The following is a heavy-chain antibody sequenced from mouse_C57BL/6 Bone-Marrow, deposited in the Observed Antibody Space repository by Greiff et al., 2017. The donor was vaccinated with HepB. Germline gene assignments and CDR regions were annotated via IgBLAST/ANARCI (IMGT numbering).Heavy chain of an antibody. CDR2: IDPSDSYT. Sequence: QVQLQQPGAELVKPGASVKLSCKASGYTFTSYWMQWVKQRPGQGLEWIGEIDPSDSYTNYNQKFKGKATLTVDTSSSTAYMQVSSLTSGDSAVYYGAREGAYYEAWFAYWGQGTLFTVSA. V-gene: IGHV1-50*01. D-gene: IGHD2-10*01. CDR3: AREGAYYEAWFAY. CDR1: GYTFTSYW. J-gene: IGHJ3*01.